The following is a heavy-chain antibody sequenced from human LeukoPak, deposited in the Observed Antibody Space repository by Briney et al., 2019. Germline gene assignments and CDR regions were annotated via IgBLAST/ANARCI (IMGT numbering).Heavy chain of an antibody. V-gene: IGHV1-3*01. CDR1: GYTFTSYA. Sequence: ASVTVSCKASGYTFTSYAMHWVRQAPGQRLEWMGWINAGNGNTKYSQKFQGRVTITRDTSASTAYMELSSLRSEDTAVYYCARGRITIFGVVIILQNWFDPWGQGTLVTVSS. D-gene: IGHD3-3*01. J-gene: IGHJ5*02. CDR3: ARGRITIFGVVIILQNWFDP. CDR2: INAGNGNT.